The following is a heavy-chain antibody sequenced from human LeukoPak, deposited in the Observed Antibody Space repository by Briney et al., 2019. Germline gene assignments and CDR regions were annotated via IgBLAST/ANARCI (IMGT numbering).Heavy chain of an antibody. CDR2: ISGSGGST. D-gene: IGHD6-13*01. CDR3: ARDRDSSSWYVGGAFDI. J-gene: IGHJ3*02. CDR1: GFTFSSYA. Sequence: GGSLRLSCAASGFTFSSYAMSWVRQAPGKGLELVSAISGSGGSTYYADSVKGRFTISRDNSKNTLYLQMNSLRAEDTAVYYCARDRDSSSWYVGGAFDIWGQGTMVTVSS. V-gene: IGHV3-23*01.